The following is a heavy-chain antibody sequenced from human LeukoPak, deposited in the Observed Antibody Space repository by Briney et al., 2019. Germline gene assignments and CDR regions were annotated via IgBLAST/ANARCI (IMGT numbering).Heavy chain of an antibody. Sequence: PSETLSLTCTVSGGSISSYYWSWIRQPPGKGLEWIGYIYYSENTNYNPSLKSRVTISLDTSKNQFSLKLSSVTAADTAVYYCARRVDTAMVTGNYYYYMDVWGKGTTVTVSS. J-gene: IGHJ6*03. CDR1: GGSISSYY. CDR2: IYYSENT. D-gene: IGHD5-18*01. V-gene: IGHV4-59*12. CDR3: ARRVDTAMVTGNYYYYMDV.